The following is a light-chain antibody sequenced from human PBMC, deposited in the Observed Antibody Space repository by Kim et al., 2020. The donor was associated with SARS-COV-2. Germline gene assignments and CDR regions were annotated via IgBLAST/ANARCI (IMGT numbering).Light chain of an antibody. J-gene: IGKJ4*01. CDR1: QSVINY. Sequence: SPGEEDTLSCRASQSVINYLAWYQQKPGQAPRLLIYNASKRATGIPARFSGSVSGTDFTLPISSLEPEDFALYYCQQRGTWPLTFGVGTKVDIK. V-gene: IGKV3-11*01. CDR2: NAS. CDR3: QQRGTWPLT.